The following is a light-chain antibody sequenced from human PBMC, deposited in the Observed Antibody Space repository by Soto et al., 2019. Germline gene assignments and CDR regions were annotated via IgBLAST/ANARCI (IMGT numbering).Light chain of an antibody. CDR3: QQYLSYPLT. CDR2: AAS. CDR1: QDISGY. J-gene: IGKJ4*01. V-gene: IGKV1-16*02. Sequence: DIQMTQSPSSVSASVGDRVTITCRASQDISGYLAWFQLKPGKGPKSLIFAASTLQSGVPSKFSGSGYGTDFTLTISSLQPGDFATYYCQQYLSYPLTFGGGTKVEIK.